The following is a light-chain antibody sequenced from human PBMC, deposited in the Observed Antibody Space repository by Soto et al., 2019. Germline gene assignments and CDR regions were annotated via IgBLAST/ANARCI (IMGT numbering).Light chain of an antibody. V-gene: IGKV1D-12*01. J-gene: IGKJ4*01. CDR3: QQANNFPLT. CDR2: AAS. Sequence: DIQMTQSPSSVSASVGDRVTITCRASQGITSWLALYQQKPGKAPKLLIYAASILQSGVPSRFSGSGSGTDFTLTISSLQPEDFATSYCQQANNFPLTFGGGTKVEIK. CDR1: QGITSW.